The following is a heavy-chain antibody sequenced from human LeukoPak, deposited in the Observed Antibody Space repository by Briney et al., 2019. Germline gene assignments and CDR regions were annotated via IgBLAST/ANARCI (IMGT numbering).Heavy chain of an antibody. CDR1: GFTVSSKY. CDR3: ARDPQSSQQLVSY. CDR2: IYSDGST. Sequence: GGSLRLSCAASGFTVSSKYMTWVRQVPGKGLEWVSVIYSDGSTYYADSVKGRFTISRDNSKNALYLQMNSLRAEDTAVYYCARDPQSSQQLVSYWGQGTLVTVSS. D-gene: IGHD6-13*01. J-gene: IGHJ4*02. V-gene: IGHV3-53*01.